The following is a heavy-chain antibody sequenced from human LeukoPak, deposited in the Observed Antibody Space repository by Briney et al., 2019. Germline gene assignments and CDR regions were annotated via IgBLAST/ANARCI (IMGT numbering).Heavy chain of an antibody. CDR1: GGSFSGYY. V-gene: IGHV4-34*01. Sequence: SETLSLTCAVYGGSFSGYYWSWIRQPPGKGLEWIGEINHSGSTNYNPSLKSRVTISVDTSKNQFSLKLSSVPAAGKAVYYCASYTVVTRISYWGQGTLVTVSS. CDR3: ASYTVVTRISY. D-gene: IGHD4-23*01. CDR2: INHSGST. J-gene: IGHJ4*02.